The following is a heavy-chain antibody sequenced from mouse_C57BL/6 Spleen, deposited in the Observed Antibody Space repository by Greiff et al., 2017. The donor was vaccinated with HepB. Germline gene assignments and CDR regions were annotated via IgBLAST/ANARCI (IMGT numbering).Heavy chain of an antibody. V-gene: IGHV1-64*01. J-gene: IGHJ1*03. CDR2: IHPNSGST. CDR3: GRSLYGSTGGYFDV. Sequence: QVQLQQPGAELVKPGASVKLSCKASGYTFTSYWMHWVKQRSGQGLEWIGMIHPNSGSTNYNEKFKSKATLTVDKSSSTPYMQLSSLTSEDSAVYFCGRSLYGSTGGYFDVWGTGTTVAVSS. D-gene: IGHD1-1*01. CDR1: GYTFTSYW.